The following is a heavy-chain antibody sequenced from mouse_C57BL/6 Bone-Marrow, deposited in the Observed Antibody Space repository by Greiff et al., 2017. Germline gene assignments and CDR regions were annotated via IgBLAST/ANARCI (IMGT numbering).Heavy chain of an antibody. CDR2: IDPSDSYT. Sequence: QVHVKQPGAELVKPGASVKLSCKASGYTFTSYWMQWVKQRPGQGLEWIGEIDPSDSYTNYNQKFKGKATLTVDTSSSTAYMQLSSLTSEDSAVYYGASPGAWFAYWGQGTLVTVSA. V-gene: IGHV1-50*01. J-gene: IGHJ3*01. D-gene: IGHD4-1*01. CDR3: ASPGAWFAY. CDR1: GYTFTSYW.